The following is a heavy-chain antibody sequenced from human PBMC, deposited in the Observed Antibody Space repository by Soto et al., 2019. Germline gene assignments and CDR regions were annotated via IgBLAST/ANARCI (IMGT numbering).Heavy chain of an antibody. CDR2: IYSGNST. J-gene: IGHJ2*01. V-gene: IGHV3-53*01. D-gene: IGHD7-27*01. CDR3: ARGHTNWGIYWYFDL. Sequence: EVQLVESGGGLIQPGGSLRLSCAASGFTGSNNFMSWVRQAPGKGLEWGSRIYSGNSTYYADSVKGRFNISRDNSKNTLYLQMNSLRADDTAVYYCARGHTNWGIYWYFDLWCRGTLVTVSS. CDR1: GFTGSNNF.